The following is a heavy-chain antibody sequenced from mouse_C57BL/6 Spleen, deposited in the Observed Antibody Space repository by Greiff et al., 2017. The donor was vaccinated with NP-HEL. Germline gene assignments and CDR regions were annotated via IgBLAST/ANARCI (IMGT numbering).Heavy chain of an antibody. CDR2: ISSGGGYT. D-gene: IGHD1-1*01. J-gene: IGHJ4*01. CDR3: ARLTTVVSYAMDY. Sequence: EVQVVESGGDLVKPGGSLKLSCAASGFTFSSYGMSWVRQTPDKRLEWVATISSGGGYTYYPDSVKGRFTISRDNAKNTLYLQMSSLKSEDTAMYYCARLTTVVSYAMDYWGQGTSVTVSS. V-gene: IGHV5-6*01. CDR1: GFTFSSYG.